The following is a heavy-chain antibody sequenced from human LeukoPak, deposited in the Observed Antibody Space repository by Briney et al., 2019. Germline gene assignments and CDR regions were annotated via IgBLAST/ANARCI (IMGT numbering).Heavy chain of an antibody. CDR1: GGSISSSSYY. J-gene: IGHJ5*02. V-gene: IGHV4-39*07. CDR3: ARDPLPTARRDSNH. Sequence: SETLSLTCTVSGGSISSSSYYWGWIRQPPGKGLEWIGEINHSGSTNYNPSLKSRVTISVDTSKNQFSLKLSSVTAADTAVYYCARDPLPTARRDSNHWGQGTLVTVSS. CDR2: INHSGST. D-gene: IGHD4-17*01.